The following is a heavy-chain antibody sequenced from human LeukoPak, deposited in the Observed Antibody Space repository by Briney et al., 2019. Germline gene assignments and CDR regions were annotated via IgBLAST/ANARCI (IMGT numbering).Heavy chain of an antibody. Sequence: GGSLILSCAASGFTFSSYDMHWVRQATGKGLEWVSAIGTAGDTYYPGSVKGRFTISRENAKNSLYLQMNSLRAGDTAVYYCARLGLQLDAFDIWGQGTMVTVSS. CDR1: GFTFSSYD. V-gene: IGHV3-13*01. CDR2: IGTAGDT. J-gene: IGHJ3*02. D-gene: IGHD4-11*01. CDR3: ARLGLQLDAFDI.